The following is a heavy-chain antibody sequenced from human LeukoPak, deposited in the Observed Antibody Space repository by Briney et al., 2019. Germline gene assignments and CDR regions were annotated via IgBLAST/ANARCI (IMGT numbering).Heavy chain of an antibody. CDR3: AKGPIYGSGRSPYYFDY. V-gene: IGHV1-2*02. CDR2: INPNSGGT. J-gene: IGHJ4*02. D-gene: IGHD3-10*01. CDR1: GYTFTGYY. Sequence: ASVKVSCKASGYTFTGYYMHWVRQAPGQGLEWMGWINPNSGGTNYAQKFQGRVTMTRDTAISTAYMELSRLRSDDTAVYYCAKGPIYGSGRSPYYFDYWGQGTLVTVSS.